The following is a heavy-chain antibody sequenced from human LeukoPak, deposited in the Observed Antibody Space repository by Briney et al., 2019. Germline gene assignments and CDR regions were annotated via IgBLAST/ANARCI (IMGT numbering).Heavy chain of an antibody. CDR2: ISYDGSNK. CDR3: ARSLGYCSSTSCHAGAFDI. V-gene: IGHV3-30-3*01. D-gene: IGHD2-2*01. CDR1: GFTFSSYA. Sequence: GSLRLSCAASGFTFSSYAMHWVRQAPGKGLEWVAVISYDGSNKYYADSVKGRFTISRDNSKNTLYLQMNSLRAEDTAVYYCARSLGYCSSTSCHAGAFDIWGQGTMVTVSS. J-gene: IGHJ3*02.